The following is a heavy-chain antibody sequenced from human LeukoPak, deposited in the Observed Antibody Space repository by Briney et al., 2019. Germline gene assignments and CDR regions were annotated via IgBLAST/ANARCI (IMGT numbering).Heavy chain of an antibody. CDR2: ICGGGDTT. V-gene: IGHV3-23*01. CDR3: AKGRGGSCYSGLDS. CDR1: GFTFSIYA. Sequence: GGSLRLSCAASGFTFSIYAMNWVRLAPGKGLEWVSSICGGGDTTYYADSVKGRFTISRDTSKNTLYLQMDGLGAEDMATYYCAKGRGGSCYSGLDSWGQGTLVTVSS. D-gene: IGHD2-15*01. J-gene: IGHJ4*02.